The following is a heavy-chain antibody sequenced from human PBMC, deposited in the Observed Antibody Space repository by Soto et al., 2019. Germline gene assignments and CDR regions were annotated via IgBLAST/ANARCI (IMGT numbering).Heavy chain of an antibody. V-gene: IGHV3-33*01. CDR1: GFTFSSYG. Sequence: ESGGGVVQPGRSLRLSCAASGFTFSSYGMHWVRQAPGKGLEWVAVIWYDGSNKYYADSVKGRFTISRDNSKNTLYLQMNSLRAEDTAVYYCARDSKYSGSYHDYWGQGTLVTVSS. D-gene: IGHD1-26*01. CDR2: IWYDGSNK. CDR3: ARDSKYSGSYHDY. J-gene: IGHJ4*02.